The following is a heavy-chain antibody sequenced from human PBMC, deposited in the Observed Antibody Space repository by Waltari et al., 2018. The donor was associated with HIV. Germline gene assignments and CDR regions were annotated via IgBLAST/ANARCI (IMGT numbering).Heavy chain of an antibody. V-gene: IGHV3-64*01. CDR1: GFSFSNYT. J-gene: IGHJ4*02. D-gene: IGHD6-19*01. CDR2: ITSDGDTT. Sequence: EVQLLESGGGLVQLGGSLILSCAASGFSFSNYTMHWVRQAPGKGLEYLSAITSDGDTTYYVNSVKGRFTISRDNSKNTLYLQMGSLRAEDMAVFYCVRDSSGYYGHFDYWGQGTLVTVSS. CDR3: VRDSSGYYGHFDY.